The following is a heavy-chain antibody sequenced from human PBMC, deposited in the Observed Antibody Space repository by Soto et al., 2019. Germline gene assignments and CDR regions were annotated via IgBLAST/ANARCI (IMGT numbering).Heavy chain of an antibody. CDR1: GGSFSGYY. V-gene: IGHV4-34*01. D-gene: IGHD4-17*01. Sequence: SETLSLTCAVYGGSFSGYYWSWIRKPPGKGLEWIGEINHSGSTNYNPSLKSRVTISVDTSKNQFSLKLSSVTAADTAVYYCARGLGTVTTGVSNYMDVWGKGTTVTVS. J-gene: IGHJ6*03. CDR2: INHSGST. CDR3: ARGLGTVTTGVSNYMDV.